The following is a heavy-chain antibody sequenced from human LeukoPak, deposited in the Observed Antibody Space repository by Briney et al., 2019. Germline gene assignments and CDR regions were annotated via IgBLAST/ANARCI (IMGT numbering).Heavy chain of an antibody. CDR3: AKDIYYYGSGSSEFDY. Sequence: PGGSLRLSCAASGFTFSSYAMSWVRQAPGKGLEWVSVISGSGVGTYYADSVKGRFTISRDNSKNTLYLQMNSLRAEDTAVYYCAKDIYYYGSGSSEFDYWGQGTLVTVSS. J-gene: IGHJ4*02. D-gene: IGHD3-10*01. V-gene: IGHV3-23*01. CDR1: GFTFSSYA. CDR2: ISGSGVGT.